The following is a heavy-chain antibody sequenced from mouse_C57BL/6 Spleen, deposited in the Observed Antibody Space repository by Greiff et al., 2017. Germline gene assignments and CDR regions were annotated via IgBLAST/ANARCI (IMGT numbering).Heavy chain of an antibody. V-gene: IGHV5-12*01. CDR2: ISNGGGST. CDR1: GFTFSDYY. CDR3: ARWGSLYAMDY. D-gene: IGHD6-2*01. J-gene: IGHJ4*01. Sequence: EVMLVESGGGLVQPGGSLKLSCAASGFTFSDYYMYWVRQTPEKRLEWVAYISNGGGSTYYPDTVKGRFTISRDNAKNTLYLQMSRLKSEDTAMYYCARWGSLYAMDYWGQGTSVTVSS.